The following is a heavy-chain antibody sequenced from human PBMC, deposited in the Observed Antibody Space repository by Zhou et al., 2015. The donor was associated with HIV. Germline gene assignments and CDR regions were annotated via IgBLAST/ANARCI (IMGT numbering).Heavy chain of an antibody. CDR2: IIPILGVT. CDR3: VQETLEGNRWGPERERGNWYFDV. J-gene: IGHJ2*01. D-gene: IGHD3-16*01. Sequence: VQLVQSGPEVKKPGSSVKVSCKPSGGSFSTHSISWVRQAPGQGLEWMGRIIPILGVTDYARKFQDRVTFTADTSTNTASMELSSLKSDDTALFFCVQETLEGNRWGPERERGNWYFDVWGRGTLVTVSS. V-gene: IGHV1-69*02. CDR1: GGSFSTHS.